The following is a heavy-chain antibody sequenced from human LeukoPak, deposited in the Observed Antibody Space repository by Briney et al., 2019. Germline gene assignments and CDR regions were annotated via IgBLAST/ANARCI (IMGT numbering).Heavy chain of an antibody. D-gene: IGHD1-1*01. CDR2: ISASVGTT. J-gene: IGHJ4*02. CDR1: GFTFSSYA. CDR3: ASSWTRDDY. V-gene: IGHV3-23*01. Sequence: QPGGSLRLSCAASGFTFSSYAMTWVRQAPGKGLEWVSTISASVGTTYYADSVKGRFTISRDNSKNTLYLQMNSLRAEDTAVYYCASSWTRDDYWGQGTLVTVSS.